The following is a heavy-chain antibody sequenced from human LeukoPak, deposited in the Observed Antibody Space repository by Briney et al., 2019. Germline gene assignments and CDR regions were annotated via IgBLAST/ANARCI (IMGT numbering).Heavy chain of an antibody. J-gene: IGHJ6*02. D-gene: IGHD5-18*01. CDR1: GYTFTGYY. CDR3: ARGEAVVVVAGVDTAMVTPYYYGMDV. V-gene: IGHV1-2*02. CDR2: INPNSGGT. Sequence: ASVKVSCKASGYTFTGYYMHWVRQAPGQGLEWMGWINPNSGGTNYAQKFQGRVTMTRDTSISTAYMELSRLRSDDTAVYYCARGEAVVVVAGVDTAMVTPYYYGMDVWGQGTTVTVSS.